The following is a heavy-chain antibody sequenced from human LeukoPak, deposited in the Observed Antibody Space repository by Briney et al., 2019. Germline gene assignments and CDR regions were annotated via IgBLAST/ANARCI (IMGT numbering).Heavy chain of an antibody. J-gene: IGHJ4*02. CDR3: AIGHYRNIPG. CDR1: GFTVSGKY. V-gene: IGHV3-66*01. D-gene: IGHD1/OR15-1a*01. CDR2: IYTDGST. Sequence: GGSLRLSCAASGFTVSGKYMSWVRQAPGKGLEWVSVIYTDGSTYYADSVRARFSISRDDSKNTLSLQMNSLRAEDTAVYYCAIGHYRNIPGWGQGTLVTVSS.